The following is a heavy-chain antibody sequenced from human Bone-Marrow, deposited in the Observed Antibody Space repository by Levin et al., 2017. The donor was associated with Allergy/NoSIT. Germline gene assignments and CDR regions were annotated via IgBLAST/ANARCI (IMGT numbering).Heavy chain of an antibody. D-gene: IGHD3-10*01. CDR1: GFTVSSNY. V-gene: IGHV3-53*01. CDR3: ARGWFGELLSH. Sequence: GGSLRLSCAASGFTVSSNYMSWVRQAPGKGPDWFSVIYSGGSTYYADSVKGRFTISRDNSKNTLYLQMNSLRAEDTAVYYCARGWFGELLSHWGQGTLVTVSS. CDR2: IYSGGST. J-gene: IGHJ4*02.